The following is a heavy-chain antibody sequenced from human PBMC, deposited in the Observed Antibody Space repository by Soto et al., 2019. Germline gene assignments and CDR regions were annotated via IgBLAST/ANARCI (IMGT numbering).Heavy chain of an antibody. CDR3: TSRVVMGALLY. J-gene: IGHJ4*02. V-gene: IGHV1-18*01. D-gene: IGHD1-26*01. CDR1: GYTFTSYG. Sequence: ASVKVSCKASGYTFTSYGISWVRQAPGQGLEWMGWISAYNGNTNYAENFQGRVTMTEDTSTDTAYMELSSLRFEDTAVYFCTSRVVMGALLYWGQGTLVTVSS. CDR2: ISAYNGNT.